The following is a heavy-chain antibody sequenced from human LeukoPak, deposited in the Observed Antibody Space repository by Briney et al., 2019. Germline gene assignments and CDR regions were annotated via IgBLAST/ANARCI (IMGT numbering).Heavy chain of an antibody. J-gene: IGHJ4*02. V-gene: IGHV1-2*02. CDR3: ARVLAHPRNYYDSSGYYTMFDY. Sequence: ASVKVSCKASGYTFTGYYMHWVRQAPGQGLEWMGWINPNSGGTNYAQKFQGGVTMTRDTSISTAYMELSRLRSDDTAVYYCARVLAHPRNYYDSSGYYTMFDYWGQGTLVTVSS. D-gene: IGHD3-22*01. CDR2: INPNSGGT. CDR1: GYTFTGYY.